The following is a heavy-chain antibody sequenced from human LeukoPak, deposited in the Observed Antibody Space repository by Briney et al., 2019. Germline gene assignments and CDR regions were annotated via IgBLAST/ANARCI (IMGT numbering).Heavy chain of an antibody. CDR1: GFTFSSYA. D-gene: IGHD5-12*01. V-gene: IGHV3-23*01. Sequence: GGSLRLSCAASGFTFSSYAMSWVRQAPGKGLEWVSAISGSGGSTYYADSVKGRFTISRDNSKNTLSLQMNSLRAEDTAVYYCASTPGYSGYDRGHYFDYWGQGTLVTVSS. CDR3: ASTPGYSGYDRGHYFDY. CDR2: ISGSGGST. J-gene: IGHJ4*02.